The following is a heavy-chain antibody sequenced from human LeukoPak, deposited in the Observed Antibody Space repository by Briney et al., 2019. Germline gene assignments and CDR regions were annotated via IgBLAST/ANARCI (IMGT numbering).Heavy chain of an antibody. J-gene: IGHJ1*01. CDR1: GFTFSSYA. V-gene: IGHV3-23*01. Sequence: AGGSLRLSCAASGFTFSSYAMSWVRQAPGKGLEWVSAIRGSGGSTYYAGSVRGRFTISRDNSKSTLYLQMNSLRAEDTAVYYCAKNPSNYYCSSTSCHPYFQHWGQGTLVTVSS. CDR3: AKNPSNYYCSSTSCHPYFQH. CDR2: IRGSGGST. D-gene: IGHD2-2*01.